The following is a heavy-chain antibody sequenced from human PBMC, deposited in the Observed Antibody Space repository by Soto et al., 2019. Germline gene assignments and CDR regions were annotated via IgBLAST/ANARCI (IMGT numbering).Heavy chain of an antibody. D-gene: IGHD6-13*01. CDR1: GFSLSASGVG. Sequence: QITLKESGPTLVKPTQTLTLTCTFSGFSLSASGVGVGWIRQPPGKALEWLALIYWDDDKLYSPSLKSRLTITKNTSKKNVVLTMTNMDPADTATYYCAHRRIAMTHNWFDPWGQGTLVTVSS. J-gene: IGHJ5*02. V-gene: IGHV2-5*02. CDR2: IYWDDDK. CDR3: AHRRIAMTHNWFDP.